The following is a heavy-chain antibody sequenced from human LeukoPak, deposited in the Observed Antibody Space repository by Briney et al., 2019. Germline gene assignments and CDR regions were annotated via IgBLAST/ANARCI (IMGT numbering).Heavy chain of an antibody. CDR2: IYPGDSDT. CDR1: GYSFTNYW. Sequence: GESLQISCQASGYSFTNYWIGWVRQMPGRGLEWMGIIYPGDSDTRYSPSVRGQVTISADKSITTAYLQWSSLKASDTGIYYCARQSLSTSRSVMDVWGQGTTVTVS. CDR3: ARQSLSTSRSVMDV. D-gene: IGHD2/OR15-2a*01. V-gene: IGHV5-51*01. J-gene: IGHJ6*02.